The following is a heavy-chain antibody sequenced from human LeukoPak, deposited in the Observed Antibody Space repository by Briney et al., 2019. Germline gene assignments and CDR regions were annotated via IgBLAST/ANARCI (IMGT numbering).Heavy chain of an antibody. CDR3: ASSYDSSGYYYYGMDV. CDR1: GGSISSYY. CDR2: IYYSEST. D-gene: IGHD3-22*01. Sequence: PSETLSLTCTVSGGSISSYYWSWIRQPPGKGLEWIGYIYYSESTNYNPSLKSRVTISVDTSKNQFSLKLSSVTAADTAVYYCASSYDSSGYYYYGMDVWGQGTTVTVSS. V-gene: IGHV4-59*01. J-gene: IGHJ6*02.